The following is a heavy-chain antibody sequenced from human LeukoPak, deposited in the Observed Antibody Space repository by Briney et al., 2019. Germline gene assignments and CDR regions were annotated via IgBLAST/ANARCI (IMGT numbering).Heavy chain of an antibody. Sequence: GGSLRLSCAAAGFTFSNYWMHRVRQAPGKGLEWVSRIKSDGRTNYADSVKGRFTISRDNAKNTVSLQMNSLRAEDTGVYYCARAPSEIGGYYPEYFRHWGQGTLVTVSS. J-gene: IGHJ1*01. CDR1: GFTFSNYW. D-gene: IGHD3-22*01. V-gene: IGHV3-74*01. CDR3: ARAPSEIGGYYPEYFRH. CDR2: IKSDGRT.